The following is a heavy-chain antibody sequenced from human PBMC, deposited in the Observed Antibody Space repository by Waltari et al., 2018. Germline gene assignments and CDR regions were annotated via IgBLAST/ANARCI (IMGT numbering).Heavy chain of an antibody. J-gene: IGHJ5*02. Sequence: QVQLVQSGAEVKKPGSSVTVSCTASGGTFSSYAISWVRQAPGQGLAWMGGIIPIFGTANYAQTFQGRVTITADESTSTAYMELSSLGSEDTAVYYCAPDIVVVPAATHNWFDPWGQGTLVTVSS. V-gene: IGHV1-69*01. CDR1: GGTFSSYA. CDR3: APDIVVVPAATHNWFDP. D-gene: IGHD2-2*01. CDR2: IIPIFGTA.